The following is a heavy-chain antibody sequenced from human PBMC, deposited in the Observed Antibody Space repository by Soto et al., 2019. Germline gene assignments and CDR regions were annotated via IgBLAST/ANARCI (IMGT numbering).Heavy chain of an antibody. CDR2: IYYSGST. D-gene: IGHD2-2*01. CDR1: GGSISSGGYY. J-gene: IGHJ4*02. CDR3: ASLVRGSSTSRFDY. V-gene: IGHV4-31*03. Sequence: QVQLQESGPGLVKPSQTLSLTCTVSGGSISSGGYYWSWIRQHPGKGLEWIGYIYYSGSTYYNSSLKCRVTISVDTSKNQFSLKLSSVTAADTAVYYCASLVRGSSTSRFDYWGQGTLVTVSS.